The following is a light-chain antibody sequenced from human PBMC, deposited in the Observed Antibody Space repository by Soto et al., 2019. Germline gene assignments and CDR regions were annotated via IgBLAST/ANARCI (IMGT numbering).Light chain of an antibody. CDR2: QGS. V-gene: IGLV3-1*01. Sequence: SSELTQPPSVSVSPGQTASITCSGDKLGDKYACWYQQKPGQSPVLVIYQGSKRPSGIPERFSGSNSGNTATLTISGTQAMDEADYYCQAWDNSLVFGGGTKLTVL. CDR1: KLGDKY. J-gene: IGLJ2*01. CDR3: QAWDNSLV.